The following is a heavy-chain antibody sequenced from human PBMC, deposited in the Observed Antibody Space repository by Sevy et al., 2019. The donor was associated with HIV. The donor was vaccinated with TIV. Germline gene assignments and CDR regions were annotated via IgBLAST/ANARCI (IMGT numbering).Heavy chain of an antibody. D-gene: IGHD6-6*01. CDR1: GGSISSGNYY. CDR2: ISYTGNT. CDR3: AWDATEYTSSSVWFDP. J-gene: IGHJ5*02. V-gene: IGHV4-30-4*01. Sequence: SETLSLTCTVSGGSISSGNYYWHWIRQPPGKGLEWIGYISYTGNTYYNPSLKSPVTISVDTSNNQFSLRLTSVTAAHTAVDYGAWDATEYTSSSVWFDPWGQGTLVTVSS.